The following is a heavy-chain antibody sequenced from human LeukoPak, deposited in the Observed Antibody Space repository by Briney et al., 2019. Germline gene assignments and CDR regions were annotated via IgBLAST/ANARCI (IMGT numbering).Heavy chain of an antibody. V-gene: IGHV1-69*04. CDR2: IIPVLGIA. Sequence: SVKVSCKASGGTFSSYAISWVRQAPGQGLEWMGRIIPVLGIANYAQKFQGRVAITADKSTSTAYMELSSLRSEDTAVYYCQMYSSGWRYNDAFDIWGQGTMVTVSS. CDR3: QMYSSGWRYNDAFDI. CDR1: GGTFSSYA. D-gene: IGHD6-19*01. J-gene: IGHJ3*02.